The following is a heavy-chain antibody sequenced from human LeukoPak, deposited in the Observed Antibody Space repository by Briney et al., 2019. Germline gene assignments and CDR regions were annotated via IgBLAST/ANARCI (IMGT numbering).Heavy chain of an antibody. J-gene: IGHJ6*03. CDR1: GYTFTGYY. D-gene: IGHD3-10*01. V-gene: IGHV1-2*02. CDR2: INPNSGGT. Sequence: ASVKVSCKASGYTFTGYYMHWVRQAPGQGLEWVGWINPNSGGTNYAQKFQGRVTMTRDTSISTAYMELSRLRSDDTAVYYCARDGEEQPYGSGSYYTLRYYYYYMDVWGKGTTVTVSS. CDR3: ARDGEEQPYGSGSYYTLRYYYYYMDV.